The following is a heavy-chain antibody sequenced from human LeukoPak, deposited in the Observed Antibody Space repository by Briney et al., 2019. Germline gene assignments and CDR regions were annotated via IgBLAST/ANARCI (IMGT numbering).Heavy chain of an antibody. CDR3: ITDLVY. CDR1: GGSITSYY. CDR2: IKRKTDGGTA. V-gene: IGHV3-15*05. J-gene: IGHJ4*02. Sequence: PSETLSLTCTVSGGSITSYYWSWVRQAPGKGLEWVGHIKRKTDGGTADYAAPVKGRFTISRDDSENRLYLQMNSLKTEDTAVYYCITDLVYWGQGTLVSVSS.